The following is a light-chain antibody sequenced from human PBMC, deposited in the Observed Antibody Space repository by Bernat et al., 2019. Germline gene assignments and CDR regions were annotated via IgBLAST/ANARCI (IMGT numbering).Light chain of an antibody. J-gene: IGLJ3*02. V-gene: IGLV1-44*01. CDR2: ATN. CDR3: ASWDDSLNGWV. CDR1: SSDVGSNS. Sequence: QSVLTQPPSASGTPGQRVTISCSGSSSDVGSNSVTWYPQFPGTAPKVLMYATNQRPSGVPDRFSGSKSGTSASLAISGLQSDDEANYYCASWDDSLNGWVFGGGTRLTVL.